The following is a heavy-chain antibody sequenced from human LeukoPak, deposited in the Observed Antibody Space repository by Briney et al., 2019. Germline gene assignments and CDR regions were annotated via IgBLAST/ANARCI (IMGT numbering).Heavy chain of an antibody. Sequence: GASVKVSCKASGYTFTSYGLSWVRQAPGQGLEWMGWSSGYNGDRNYAQKFQGRVTLTTDTSTSTAYMELRSLRSDDTAVYYCAREDYYDSSGYSRPLGYWGQGTLVTVSS. V-gene: IGHV1-18*01. CDR1: GYTFTSYG. CDR2: SSGYNGDR. D-gene: IGHD3-22*01. J-gene: IGHJ4*02. CDR3: AREDYYDSSGYSRPLGY.